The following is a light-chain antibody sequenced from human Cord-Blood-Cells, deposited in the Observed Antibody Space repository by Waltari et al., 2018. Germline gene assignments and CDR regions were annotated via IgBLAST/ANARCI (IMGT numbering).Light chain of an antibody. Sequence: QLVLTQSPSASASLGASVKLTCTLSSGHSSYAIAWHQQQPEKGPRYLMKLKSDGSHSKGDGSPDRFSGSSSGAERYLTISSLQSEDEADDYCQTWGTGIWVFGGGTKLTVL. V-gene: IGLV4-69*01. J-gene: IGLJ3*02. CDR2: LKSDGSH. CDR3: QTWGTGIWV. CDR1: SGHSSYA.